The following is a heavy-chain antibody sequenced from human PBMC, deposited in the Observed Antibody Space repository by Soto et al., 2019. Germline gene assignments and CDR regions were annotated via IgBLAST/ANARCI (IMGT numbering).Heavy chain of an antibody. J-gene: IGHJ4*02. CDR3: AIRASYYDSSGYFDY. Sequence: GGSLRLSCAASGFTFSNYAMSWVRQAPGKGLEWVSVISGSGGSIYSADSVKGRFTISRDNAKNTLYLQMNSLRAEDTAVYYCAIRASYYDSSGYFDYWGQGTLVTVSS. CDR2: ISGSGGSI. D-gene: IGHD3-22*01. V-gene: IGHV3-23*01. CDR1: GFTFSNYA.